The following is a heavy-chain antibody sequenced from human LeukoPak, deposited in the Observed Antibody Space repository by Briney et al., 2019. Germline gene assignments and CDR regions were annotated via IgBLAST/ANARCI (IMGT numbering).Heavy chain of an antibody. CDR3: ATSPATATGGFDY. CDR1: GGSISRYY. Sequence: PSETLSLTCTVSGGSISRYYWNWIPQPPGKGLVWIGYIYYSGSTNYNPSLKSRVTISVDTSKNQFSLKLSSVTAADTAVYYCATSPATATGGFDYGGEGTLVTVSS. V-gene: IGHV4-59*01. J-gene: IGHJ4*02. D-gene: IGHD2-21*02. CDR2: IYYSGST.